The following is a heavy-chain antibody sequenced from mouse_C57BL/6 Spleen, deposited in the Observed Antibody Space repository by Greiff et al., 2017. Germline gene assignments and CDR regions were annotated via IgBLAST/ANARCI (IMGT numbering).Heavy chain of an antibody. CDR1: GYAFSSSW. D-gene: IGHD2-4*01. CDR3: AKEGLYDYDGYYFDY. CDR2: IYPGDGDT. J-gene: IGHJ2*01. V-gene: IGHV1-82*01. Sequence: VKLVESGPELVKPGASVKISCKASGYAFSSSWMNWVKQRPGKGLEWIGRIYPGDGDTNYNGKFKGKATLTADKSSSTAYMQLSSLTSEDSAVYFCAKEGLYDYDGYYFDYWSQGTTLTVSS.